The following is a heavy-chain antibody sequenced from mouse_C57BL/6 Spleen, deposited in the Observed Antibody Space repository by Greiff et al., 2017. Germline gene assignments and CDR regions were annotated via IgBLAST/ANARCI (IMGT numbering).Heavy chain of an antibody. CDR2: INPNYGTT. CDR3: AREAVYYGFYYFDY. Sequence: VQLKQSGPELVKPGASVKISCKASGYSFTDYNMNWVKQSNGKSLEWIGVINPNYGTTSYNQKFKGKATLTVDQSSSTAYLQLNSLTSEDSAVYYCAREAVYYGFYYFDYWGQGTTLTVSS. D-gene: IGHD2-2*01. CDR1: GYSFTDYN. V-gene: IGHV1-39*01. J-gene: IGHJ2*01.